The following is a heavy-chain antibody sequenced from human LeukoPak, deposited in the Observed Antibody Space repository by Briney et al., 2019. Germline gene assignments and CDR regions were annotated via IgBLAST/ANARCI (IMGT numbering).Heavy chain of an antibody. CDR2: IYYSGST. D-gene: IGHD3-9*01. Sequence: SETLSLTCTVSGGSISSYYWSRIRQPPGKGLEWIGYIYYSGSTNYNPSLKSRVTISVDTSKNQFSLKLSSVTAADTAVYYCARDSARYDILTGYYIAGMDVWGQGTTVTVSS. J-gene: IGHJ6*02. V-gene: IGHV4-59*01. CDR1: GGSISSYY. CDR3: ARDSARYDILTGYYIAGMDV.